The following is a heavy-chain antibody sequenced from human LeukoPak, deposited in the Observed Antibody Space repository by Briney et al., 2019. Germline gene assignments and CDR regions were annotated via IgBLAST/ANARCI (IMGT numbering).Heavy chain of an antibody. D-gene: IGHD2-2*01. CDR2: ISYDGRNK. CDR3: AKGPLRGTAAAIDY. V-gene: IGHV3-30*18. Sequence: GGSLRLSCAASGFTFNNYGMHWVRQAPGKGLEWVAVISYDGRNKHYPDSVKGRFTISRDISTNPLWLQMDSLRTEDTAVYYCAKGPLRGTAAAIDYWGQGTLVTVSS. J-gene: IGHJ4*02. CDR1: GFTFNNYG.